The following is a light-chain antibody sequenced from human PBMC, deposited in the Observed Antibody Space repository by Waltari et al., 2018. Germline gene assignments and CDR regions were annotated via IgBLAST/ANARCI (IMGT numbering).Light chain of an antibody. CDR3: SSFTTSSTLEV. J-gene: IGLJ2*01. V-gene: IGLV2-14*03. CDR1: SSDVGGYNY. Sequence: QSALTQPASVSGSPGQSITISCTGTSSDVGGYNYDSWYQQHPGKAPKLMIYDVSNRPSGVSIRFSGSKSGNTASLTISGLQAEDEADYYCSSFTTSSTLEVFGGGTKLTVL. CDR2: DVS.